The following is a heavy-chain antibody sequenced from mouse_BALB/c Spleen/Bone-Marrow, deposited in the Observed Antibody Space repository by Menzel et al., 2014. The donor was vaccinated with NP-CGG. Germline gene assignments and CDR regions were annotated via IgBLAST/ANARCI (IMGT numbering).Heavy chain of an antibody. Sequence: EVKLMESGGGLVQPGGSLKLSCVASGFTFSSYGMSWVRQTPDKGLELVATINNNGGSTYYLDSVKGQFTISRDNAKNTLYLQMSSLKSEDTAMYYCARVYGWYFDVWGAGTTVTVSS. CDR2: INNNGGST. D-gene: IGHD1-1*01. V-gene: IGHV5-6-3*01. CDR1: GFTFSSYG. CDR3: ARVYGWYFDV. J-gene: IGHJ1*01.